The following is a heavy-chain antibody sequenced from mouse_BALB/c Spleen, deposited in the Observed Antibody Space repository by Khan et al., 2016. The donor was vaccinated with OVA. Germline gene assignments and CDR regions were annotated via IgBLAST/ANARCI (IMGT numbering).Heavy chain of an antibody. V-gene: IGHV5-6*02. Sequence: DVKLVESGGDLVKPGGSLKLSCAASGFSFSSYSMSWVRQTPDKRLEWVATISSGGDYTYYPDIVKGRFTISRDNAKNTLYPQMSSLKSEDTAMYYCASHLTGSFAYWGQGTLVTVSA. CDR3: ASHLTGSFAY. D-gene: IGHD4-1*01. CDR2: ISSGGDYT. CDR1: GFSFSSYS. J-gene: IGHJ3*01.